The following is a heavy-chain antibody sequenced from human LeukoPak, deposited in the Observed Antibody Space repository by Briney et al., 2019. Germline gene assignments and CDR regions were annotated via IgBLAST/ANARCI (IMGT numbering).Heavy chain of an antibody. D-gene: IGHD3-10*01. J-gene: IGHJ4*02. V-gene: IGHV3-7*01. Sequence: GGSLRLSCAASGFTFSGYWRSGVRQAPGKGLEGVANINQGGSEKNYADSVKGRLTISRDNAKNSLYLQMNGLRAEDKAVYFCARDSLGSGSYYDYWGQGTLVTVSS. CDR1: GFTFSGYW. CDR2: INQGGSEK. CDR3: ARDSLGSGSYYDY.